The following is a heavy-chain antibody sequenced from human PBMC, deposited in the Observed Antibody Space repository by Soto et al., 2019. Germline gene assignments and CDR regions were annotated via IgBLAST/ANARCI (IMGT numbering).Heavy chain of an antibody. J-gene: IGHJ4*02. D-gene: IGHD3-10*01. CDR2: IYYSGNT. V-gene: IGHV4-31*03. CDR3: CLYDSGSYNS. Sequence: PSETLSLTCTVSGGSISSGGYYWNWIRQHPGKGLEWIGYIYYSGNTFYNPSLKSRVTISVDTSKNQFSLKLSSVTAADTAVYYCCLYDSGSYNSWGQGTLVTVSS. CDR1: GGSISSGGYY.